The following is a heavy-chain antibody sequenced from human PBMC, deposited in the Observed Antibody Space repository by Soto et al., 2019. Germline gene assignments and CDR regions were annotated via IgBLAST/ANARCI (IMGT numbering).Heavy chain of an antibody. D-gene: IGHD2-15*01. J-gene: IGHJ2*01. CDR1: GFTFSSYW. CDR2: IKQDGSEK. CDR3: ARVELIVGVVASTPTGYFDL. V-gene: IGHV3-7*03. Sequence: GGSLRLSCAASGFTFSSYWMSWVRQAPGKGLEWVANIKQDGSEKYYVDSVKGRFTISRDNAKNSLYLQMNSLRAEDTAVYYCARVELIVGVVASTPTGYFDLWGRGTLVTVSS.